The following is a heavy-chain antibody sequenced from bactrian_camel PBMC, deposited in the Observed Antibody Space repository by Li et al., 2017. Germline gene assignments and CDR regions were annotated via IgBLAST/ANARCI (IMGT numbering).Heavy chain of an antibody. V-gene: IGHV3S63*01. J-gene: IGHJ6*01. Sequence: HVQLVESGGGSVEAGGSLRLSCTAAGESLNTRCVGWFRQAPGKECEGVARIYRGDSSTYYADSVKGRFTISQDNAKNSVYLQMNSLKPEDTAMYYCKLSSDICSLRFGYWGQGTQVTVS. CDR1: GESLNTRC. CDR3: KLSSDICSLRFGY. D-gene: IGHD3*01. CDR2: IYRGDSST.